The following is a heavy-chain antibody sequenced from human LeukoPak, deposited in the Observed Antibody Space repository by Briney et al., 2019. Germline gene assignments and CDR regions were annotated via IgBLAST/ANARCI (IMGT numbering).Heavy chain of an antibody. V-gene: IGHV4-59*08. CDR3: ARHPSQGQLLPFDY. D-gene: IGHD2-21*01. CDR1: GGSISSYY. Sequence: SETLSLTCTVSGGSISSYYWSWIRQPPGKGLEWIGYIYYSGSTNYNPSLKSRVTISVDTSKNQFSLKLSSVTAADTAVYYCARHPSQGQLLPFDYWGQGTLVTVSS. CDR2: IYYSGST. J-gene: IGHJ4*02.